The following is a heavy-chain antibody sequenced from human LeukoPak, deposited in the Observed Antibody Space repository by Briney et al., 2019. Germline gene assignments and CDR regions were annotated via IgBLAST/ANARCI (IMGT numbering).Heavy chain of an antibody. CDR3: ASQGGMDFWSGYHNWFDP. J-gene: IGHJ5*02. V-gene: IGHV4-4*07. CDR2: IYTSGST. CDR1: GGSISSYY. Sequence: PSETLSLTCTVSGGSISSYYWSWIRQPAGKGLEWIGRIYTSGSTNYNPSLKSRVTMSVDTSKNQFSLKLSSVTAADTAVYYCASQGGMDFWSGYHNWFDPWGQGTLVTVSS. D-gene: IGHD3-3*01.